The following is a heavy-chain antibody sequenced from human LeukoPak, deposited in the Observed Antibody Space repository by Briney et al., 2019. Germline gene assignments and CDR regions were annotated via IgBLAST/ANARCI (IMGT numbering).Heavy chain of an antibody. D-gene: IGHD2-21*02. CDR3: AREHSSSSVVTAISDAFDI. Sequence: SETLSLTCTVSGGSISSYYWSWIRQPPGKGLEWIGYIYYSGSTNYNPSLKSRVTISVDTSKNQFSLKLSSVTAADTAVYYCAREHSSSSVVTAISDAFDIWGQGTMVTVSS. CDR2: IYYSGST. V-gene: IGHV4-59*01. CDR1: GGSISSYY. J-gene: IGHJ3*02.